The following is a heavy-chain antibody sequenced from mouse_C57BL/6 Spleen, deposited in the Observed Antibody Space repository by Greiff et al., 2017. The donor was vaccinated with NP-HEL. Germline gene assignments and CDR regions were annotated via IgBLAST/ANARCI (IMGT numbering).Heavy chain of an antibody. CDR1: GFTFSSYA. V-gene: IGHV5-4*01. CDR3: AREGTTNFSWFAY. CDR2: ISDGGSYT. J-gene: IGHJ3*01. Sequence: VESGGGLVKPGGSLKLSCAASGFTFSSYAMSWVRQTPEKRLEWVATISDGGSYTYYPDNVKGRFTISRDNAKNNLYLQMSHLKSEDTAMYYCAREGTTNFSWFAYWGQGTLVTVSA. D-gene: IGHD2-1*01.